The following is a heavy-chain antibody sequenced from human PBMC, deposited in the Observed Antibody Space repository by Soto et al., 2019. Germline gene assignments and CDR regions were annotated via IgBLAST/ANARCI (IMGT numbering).Heavy chain of an antibody. V-gene: IGHV4-34*01. J-gene: IGHJ2*01. CDR3: ARGSRSSGWYGLRYFDL. Sequence: TSETLSLTCAVYGGSFSGYYWSWIRQPPGKGLEWIGEINHSGSTNYNPSLKSRVTISVDTSKNQFSLKLSSVTAADTAVYYCARGSRSSGWYGLRYFDLWGRGTLVTVSS. CDR2: INHSGST. D-gene: IGHD6-19*01. CDR1: GGSFSGYY.